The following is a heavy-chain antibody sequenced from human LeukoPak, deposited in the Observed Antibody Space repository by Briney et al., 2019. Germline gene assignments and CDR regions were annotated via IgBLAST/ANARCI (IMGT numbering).Heavy chain of an antibody. CDR2: ISYDGSNK. Sequence: GGSPRLSCAASGFTFSSYGMHWVRQAPGKGLEWVAVISYDGSNKYYADSVKGRFTISRDNSKNTLYLQMNSLRAEDTAVYYCAKGRYFYYYMDVWGKGTTVTGSS. J-gene: IGHJ6*03. CDR1: GFTFSSYG. CDR3: AKGRYFYYYMDV. V-gene: IGHV3-30*18.